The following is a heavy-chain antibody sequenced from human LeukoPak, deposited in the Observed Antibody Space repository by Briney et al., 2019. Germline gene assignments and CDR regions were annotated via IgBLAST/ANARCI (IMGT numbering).Heavy chain of an antibody. Sequence: GGSLRLSCAASGFTVSSNYMSWVRQAPGKGLEWVSVIYSGGSTYYADSVKGRFTISRDNSKNTPYLQMNSLRAEDTAVYYCAXXXXXXXXXDSSGSSPGAFDIWGQGTMVTVSS. CDR1: GFTVSSNY. D-gene: IGHD3-22*01. V-gene: IGHV3-66*01. J-gene: IGHJ3*02. CDR2: IYSGGST. CDR3: AXXXXXXXXXDSSGSSPGAFDI.